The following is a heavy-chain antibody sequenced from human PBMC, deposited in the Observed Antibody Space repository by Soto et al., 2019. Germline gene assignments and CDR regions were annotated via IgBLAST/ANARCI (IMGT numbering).Heavy chain of an antibody. CDR2: INPSGGST. Sequence: GSMEVFCQASGYTFTHYHIAWGRKAPGQRLVCMGIINPSGGSTSYAQKFQGRVTMTRDTSTSTVYMELSSLRSEDTAVYYCARDGGSITIFGVVIIGWFDPWGQGTLVTVSS. CDR1: GYTFTHYH. CDR3: ARDGGSITIFGVVIIGWFDP. V-gene: IGHV1-46*01. D-gene: IGHD3-3*01. J-gene: IGHJ5*02.